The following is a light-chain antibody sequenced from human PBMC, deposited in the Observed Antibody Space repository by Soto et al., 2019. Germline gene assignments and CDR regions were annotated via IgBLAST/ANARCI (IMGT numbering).Light chain of an antibody. CDR3: QQSYSILSLT. J-gene: IGKJ1*01. CDR2: AAS. CDR1: QSIDNY. V-gene: IGKV1-39*01. Sequence: DIQMTQSPSSLSASVGDRVTITCRASQSIDNYLNWYQQKPGKAPELLIYAASNLQSGVPSRFSARGSGTDFTLTISSLQPEDFATYYCQQSYSILSLTFGQGTKVEIK.